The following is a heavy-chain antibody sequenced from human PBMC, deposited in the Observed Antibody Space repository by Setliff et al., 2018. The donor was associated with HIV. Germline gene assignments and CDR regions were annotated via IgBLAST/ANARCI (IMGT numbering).Heavy chain of an antibody. Sequence: PGESLKISCRGSGYNFASHWIAWVRQMPGKGLEWMGIVYPDDSDSRYSPSFQGQVSISADTSITTAYLQWSSLKASDTAIYYCTRRRRAPGTESLEAYWGQGTLVTVSS. D-gene: IGHD1-26*01. CDR3: TRRRRAPGTESLEAY. V-gene: IGHV5-51*01. CDR2: VYPDDSDS. CDR1: GYNFASHW. J-gene: IGHJ4*02.